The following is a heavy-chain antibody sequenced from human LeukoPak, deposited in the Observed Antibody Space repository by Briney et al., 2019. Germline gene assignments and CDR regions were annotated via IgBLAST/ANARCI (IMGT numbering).Heavy chain of an antibody. Sequence: SETLSLTCTVSGGSMSSYHWSWIRQPQGKGLEWIGYIYYSGSTNYNPSLKSRVTISVDTSKNQFSLKLSSVTAADTAVYYCARDRALKWFDPWGQGTLVTVSS. CDR1: GGSMSSYH. J-gene: IGHJ5*02. CDR3: ARDRALKWFDP. V-gene: IGHV4-59*01. CDR2: IYYSGST.